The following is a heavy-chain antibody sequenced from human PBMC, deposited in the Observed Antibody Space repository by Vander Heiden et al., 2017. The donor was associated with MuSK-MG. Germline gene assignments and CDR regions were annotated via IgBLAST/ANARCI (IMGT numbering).Heavy chain of an antibody. CDR1: GFPFSSYG. Sequence: QVQLVESGGGVVQPGRSLRLSCAASGFPFSSYGMHWVRQAPGKGLEWVAVISYDGSNKYYADSVKGRFTISRDNSKNTLYLQMNSLRAEDTAVYYCAKDRYYGSGSYYTLLYFDYWGQGTLVTVSS. J-gene: IGHJ4*02. CDR3: AKDRYYGSGSYYTLLYFDY. D-gene: IGHD3-10*01. V-gene: IGHV3-30*18. CDR2: ISYDGSNK.